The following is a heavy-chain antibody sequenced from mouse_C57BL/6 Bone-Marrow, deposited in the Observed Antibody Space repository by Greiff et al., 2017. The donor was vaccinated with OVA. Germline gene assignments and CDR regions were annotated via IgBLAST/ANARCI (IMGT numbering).Heavy chain of an antibody. CDR2: ISNGGGST. D-gene: IGHD1-1*01. Sequence: EVQGVESGGGLVQPGGSLKLSCAASGFTFSDYYMYWVRQTPEKRLEWVAYISNGGGSTYYPDTVKGRFTISRDNAKNTLYLQMSRLKSEDTAMYYCARDYYGSSPYAMDYWGQGTSVTVSS. CDR1: GFTFSDYY. J-gene: IGHJ4*01. V-gene: IGHV5-12*01. CDR3: ARDYYGSSPYAMDY.